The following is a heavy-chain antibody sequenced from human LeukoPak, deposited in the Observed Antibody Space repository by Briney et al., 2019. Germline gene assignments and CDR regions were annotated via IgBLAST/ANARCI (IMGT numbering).Heavy chain of an antibody. CDR2: IKQDGSEK. D-gene: IGHD3-3*01. J-gene: IGHJ5*02. V-gene: IGHV3-7*01. Sequence: RXSCXXSGFTXSSYWMSWVRQAPGKGLEWVANIKQDGSEKYYVDSVKGRFTISRDNAKNSLYLQMNSLRAEDTAVYYCARAIYDFWSGYNNWFDPWGQGTLVTVSS. CDR1: GFTXSSYW. CDR3: ARAIYDFWSGYNNWFDP.